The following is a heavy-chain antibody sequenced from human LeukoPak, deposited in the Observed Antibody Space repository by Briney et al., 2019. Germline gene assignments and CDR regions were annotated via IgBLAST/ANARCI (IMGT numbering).Heavy chain of an antibody. J-gene: IGHJ6*03. CDR1: GYTFTSYG. CDR3: ARVSYCSGGSCYSYYYYMDV. CDR2: ISAYNGNT. V-gene: IGHV1-18*01. D-gene: IGHD2-15*01. Sequence: ASVKVSCKASGYTFTSYGISWVRQAPGQGLEWMGWISAYNGNTNYAQKLQGRVTMTTDTSTSTAYMDLRSLRSEDTAVYYCARVSYCSGGSCYSYYYYMDVWGKGTTVTVSS.